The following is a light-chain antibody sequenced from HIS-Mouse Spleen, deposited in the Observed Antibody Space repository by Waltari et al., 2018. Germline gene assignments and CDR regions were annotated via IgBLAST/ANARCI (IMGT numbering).Light chain of an antibody. CDR3: SSYAGSNNVV. J-gene: IGLJ2*01. CDR1: SSDVGGYNY. CDR2: EVS. V-gene: IGLV2-8*01. Sequence: QSALTQPPSASGSPGQSVTISCPGTSSDVGGYNYVPRYQQHPGKAPKLMIYEVSKRPSGVPDRFSGSKSGNTASLTVSGLQAEDEADYYCSSYAGSNNVVFGGGTKLTVL.